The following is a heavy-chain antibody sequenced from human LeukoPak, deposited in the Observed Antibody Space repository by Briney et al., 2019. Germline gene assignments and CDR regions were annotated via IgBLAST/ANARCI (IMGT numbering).Heavy chain of an antibody. Sequence: QSGGSLRLSCAASGFTFSTYAMSWVRQAPGKGLEWVSSVSTSGGDTYNADSVKGRFTISRDNSKNTLYLQMNSLRAEDTAVYYCAKAPTATVVFFESWGQGSLVIVSS. V-gene: IGHV3-23*01. D-gene: IGHD2-8*02. CDR3: AKAPTATVVFFES. CDR1: GFTFSTYA. CDR2: VSTSGGDT. J-gene: IGHJ4*02.